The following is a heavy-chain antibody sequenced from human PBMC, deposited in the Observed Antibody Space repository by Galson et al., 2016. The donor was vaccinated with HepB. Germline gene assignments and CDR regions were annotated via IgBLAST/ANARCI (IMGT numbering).Heavy chain of an antibody. Sequence: SLRLSCAASGFKMGNYNMHWVRQAPGKGLEWVSSISGSGTYIYYADSVKGRFTISRHNAKSSVYLRMNSLRAEDTAVYYCARDPAVTGLYYFDNWGQGTLVTVSS. D-gene: IGHD6-19*01. V-gene: IGHV3-21*01. CDR1: GFKMGNYN. CDR3: ARDPAVTGLYYFDN. J-gene: IGHJ4*02. CDR2: ISGSGTYI.